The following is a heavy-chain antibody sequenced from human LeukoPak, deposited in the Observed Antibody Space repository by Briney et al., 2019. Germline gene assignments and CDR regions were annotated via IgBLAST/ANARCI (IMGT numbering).Heavy chain of an antibody. CDR2: INPNSGGT. CDR1: GYTFTGYY. J-gene: IGHJ4*02. CDR3: ARYGDYSFDY. D-gene: IGHD4-17*01. Sequence: GASVKVSCKASGYTFTGYYMHWVRQAPGQGLEWMGWINPNSGGTNYAQKFQGWVTMTRGTSISTAYMELGRLRSDDTAVYYCARYGDYSFDYWGQGTLVTVSS. V-gene: IGHV1-2*04.